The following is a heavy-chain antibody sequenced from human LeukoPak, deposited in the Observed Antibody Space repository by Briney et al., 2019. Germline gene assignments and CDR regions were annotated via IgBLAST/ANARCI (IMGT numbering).Heavy chain of an antibody. CDR3: AKARWSGTNWFDP. J-gene: IGHJ5*02. V-gene: IGHV3-23*01. D-gene: IGHD3-3*01. CDR1: GFTFSGYA. CDR2: ISGSGGST. Sequence: GGSLRLSCAASGFTFSGYAMSWVRQAPGKGLEWVSAISGSGGSTYYADSVKGRFTISRDNSKNTLYLQMNSLRAEDAAVYYCAKARWSGTNWFDPWGQGTLVTVSS.